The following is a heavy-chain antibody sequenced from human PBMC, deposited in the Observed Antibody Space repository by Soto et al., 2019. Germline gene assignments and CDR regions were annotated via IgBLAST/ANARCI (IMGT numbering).Heavy chain of an antibody. CDR2: ISGNDGKT. CDR1: GGTFSSYG. J-gene: IGHJ4*02. CDR3: ARDFYPLAYYFDY. V-gene: IGHV1-18*01. Sequence: GASVKVSCKASGGTFSSYGISWVRQAPGQGLEWMGWISGNDGKTKYARKFQGRVTMTTDTSTSTAYMEMNSLRHDDTAVYYCARDFYPLAYYFDYWGQGTLVTVSS.